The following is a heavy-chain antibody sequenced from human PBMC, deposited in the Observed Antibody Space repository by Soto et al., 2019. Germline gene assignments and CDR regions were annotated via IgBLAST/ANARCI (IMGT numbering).Heavy chain of an antibody. D-gene: IGHD3-10*01. J-gene: IGHJ6*02. CDR1: GFTFSSYA. CDR3: AANRCYNYYYGKDV. CDR2: ISCSGGRT. Sequence: EVQLLESGGGLVQPGGSLRLSCAASGFTFSSYAMSWVRQAPGKGLEWVSAISCSGGRTYYADSVKGRFTISRDNSNNRLYLKITRHLAEDRAVYYYAANRCYNYYYGKDVWGQGTTVTVSS. V-gene: IGHV3-23*01.